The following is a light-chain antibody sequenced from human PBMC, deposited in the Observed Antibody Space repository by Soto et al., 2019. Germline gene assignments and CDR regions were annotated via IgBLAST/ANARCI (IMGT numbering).Light chain of an antibody. V-gene: IGKV3-20*01. CDR1: QSVSSSY. Sequence: EIVLTQSPGTLSLSPGERATLSCRASQSVSSSYLAWYQQKPGQAPRLLIYDTSSRATGIPDRFSGSGSGTDFTLAISRLEPEEFAVYYCQQCGSSPSFGQGTKVERK. CDR2: DTS. CDR3: QQCGSSPS. J-gene: IGKJ1*01.